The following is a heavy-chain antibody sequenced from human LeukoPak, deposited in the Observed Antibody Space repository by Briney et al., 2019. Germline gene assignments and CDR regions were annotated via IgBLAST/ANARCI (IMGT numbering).Heavy chain of an antibody. CDR3: ARDLGYCSGGSCYFDAFDI. J-gene: IGHJ3*02. Sequence: SETLSLTCTVSGGSISSYYWSWIRQPAGKGLEWIGRIYTSGCTNYNPSLKSRVTMSVDTSKNQFSLKLSSVTAADTAVYYCARDLGYCSGGSCYFDAFDIWGQGTMVTVSS. D-gene: IGHD2-15*01. CDR2: IYTSGCT. CDR1: GGSISSYY. V-gene: IGHV4-4*07.